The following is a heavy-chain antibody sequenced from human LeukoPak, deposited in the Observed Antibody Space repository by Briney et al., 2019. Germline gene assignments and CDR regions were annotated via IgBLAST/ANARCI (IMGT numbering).Heavy chain of an antibody. V-gene: IGHV3-23*01. CDR3: CWGGDYFDY. CDR1: GFTFSSYA. Sequence: PGGSLRLSCAASGFTFSSYAMSWVRQAPGKGLEWVSAISGSGGSTYYADSVKGRFTISRDNSKNTLYLQMNSLRAEDPAGYYCCWGGDYFDYWGQGTLVTVSS. D-gene: IGHD3-16*01. CDR2: ISGSGGST. J-gene: IGHJ4*02.